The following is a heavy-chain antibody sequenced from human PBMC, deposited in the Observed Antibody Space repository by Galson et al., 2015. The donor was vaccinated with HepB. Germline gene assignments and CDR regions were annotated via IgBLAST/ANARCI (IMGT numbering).Heavy chain of an antibody. D-gene: IGHD5-18*01. CDR2: IKQDGSEK. J-gene: IGHJ5*02. V-gene: IGHV3-7*03. CDR3: AREGTWIQLWWGYNWFDP. CDR1: GFTFSSYW. Sequence: SLRLSCAASGFTFSSYWMSWVRQAPGKGLEWVANIKQDGSEKYYVDSVKGRFTISRDNAKNSLYLQMNSLRAEDTAVYYCAREGTWIQLWWGYNWFDPWGQGTLVTVSS.